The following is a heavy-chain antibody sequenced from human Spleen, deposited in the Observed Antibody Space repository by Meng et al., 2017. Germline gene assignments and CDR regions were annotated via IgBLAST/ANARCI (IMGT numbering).Heavy chain of an antibody. V-gene: IGHV1-2*02. J-gene: IGHJ6*02. Sequence: ASAKVSCKASEYTFTGYYIRWVRQAPGQGLEWMGWINPKSGGTNYAQKSQGRVIMTRDTSISTAYMELSRLRPDDTAVYYCARDIEVLVWFGELFDHNYYYYGMDVWGQGTTVTVSS. D-gene: IGHD3-10*01. CDR3: ARDIEVLVWFGELFDHNYYYYGMDV. CDR1: EYTFTGYY. CDR2: INPKSGGT.